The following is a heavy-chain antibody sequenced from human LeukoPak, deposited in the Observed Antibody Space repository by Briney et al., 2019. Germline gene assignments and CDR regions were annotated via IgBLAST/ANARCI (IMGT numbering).Heavy chain of an antibody. D-gene: IGHD6-13*01. CDR2: INTGNGNT. Sequence: ASVKVSCKASGYSFTGYAMHWVRQAPGQRLEWMGWINTGNGNTKYSQNFQGRVTITRDTSASTAYMELSSLRSEDTAVYYCARGYISSWPGKLNWFDPWGQGTLVTVSS. J-gene: IGHJ5*02. V-gene: IGHV1-3*04. CDR3: ARGYISSWPGKLNWFDP. CDR1: GYSFTGYA.